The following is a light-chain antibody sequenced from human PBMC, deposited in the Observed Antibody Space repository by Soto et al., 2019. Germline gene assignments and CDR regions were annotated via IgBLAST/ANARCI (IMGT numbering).Light chain of an antibody. CDR2: EVN. CDR3: SSYAGSNTFL. Sequence: QSALTQPPSASGSPGQSVTISCTGTSSDVGDYDYVSWYQQHPGKAPKLIIYEVNKQPSGVPDRFSGSKSGNTASLTVSGLQVEDEADYYCSSYAGSNTFLFGGGTKLTVL. J-gene: IGLJ3*02. CDR1: SSDVGDYDY. V-gene: IGLV2-8*01.